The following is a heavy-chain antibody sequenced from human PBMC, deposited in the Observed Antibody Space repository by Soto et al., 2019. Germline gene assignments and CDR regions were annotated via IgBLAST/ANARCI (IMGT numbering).Heavy chain of an antibody. CDR1: GGSISNDY. CDR2: IYKGGSI. CDR3: ARAYYDRSGYAVDP. Sequence: SETLSLTCRVSGGSISNDYWTWIRQPPGKGLEWIGYIYKGGSINYNPSLKSRVTISVDTSNNQFSLKLSSVTAADTAVYYCARAYYDRSGYAVDPWGQGALVTVSS. J-gene: IGHJ5*02. D-gene: IGHD3-22*01. V-gene: IGHV4-4*09.